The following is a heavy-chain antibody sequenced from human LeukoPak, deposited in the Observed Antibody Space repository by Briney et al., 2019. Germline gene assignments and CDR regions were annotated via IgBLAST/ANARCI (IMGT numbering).Heavy chain of an antibody. CDR1: GFTVSSNY. J-gene: IGHJ4*02. Sequence: PGGSLRLSCAASGFTVSSNYMSWVRQAPGKGLEWVAFIRYDGSNKYYADSVKGRFTISRDNSKNTLYLQMNSLRAEDTAVYYCAKVPIYSGSYRSGPTSLEFDYWGQGTLVTVSS. V-gene: IGHV3-30*02. CDR2: IRYDGSNK. CDR3: AKVPIYSGSYRSGPTSLEFDY. D-gene: IGHD1-26*01.